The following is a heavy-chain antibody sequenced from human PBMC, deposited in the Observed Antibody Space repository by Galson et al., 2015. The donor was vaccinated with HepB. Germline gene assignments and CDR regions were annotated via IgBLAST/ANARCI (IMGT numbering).Heavy chain of an antibody. Sequence: SVKVSCKASGGTFSSYAISWVRQAPGQGLEWMGGIIPIFGTANYAQKFQGRVTITADESTSTAYMELSSLRSADTAVYYCARADPQWLVQPDNRWFDPWGQGTLVTVSS. D-gene: IGHD6-19*01. V-gene: IGHV1-69*13. CDR3: ARADPQWLVQPDNRWFDP. J-gene: IGHJ5*02. CDR2: IIPIFGTA. CDR1: GGTFSSYA.